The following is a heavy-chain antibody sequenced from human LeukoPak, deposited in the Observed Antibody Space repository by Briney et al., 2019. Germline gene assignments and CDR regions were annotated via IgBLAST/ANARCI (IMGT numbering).Heavy chain of an antibody. V-gene: IGHV3-21*01. CDR3: ARDWFADVSSGFDAFDT. J-gene: IGHJ3*02. Sequence: GGSLRLSCAASGFTFSSYSMNWVRQAPGKGLEWVSSISSSSSYIYYADSVKGRFTISRDNAKNSLYLQMNSLRAEDTAVYYCARDWFADVSSGFDAFDTWGQGTMVTVSS. D-gene: IGHD3-22*01. CDR2: ISSSSSYI. CDR1: GFTFSSYS.